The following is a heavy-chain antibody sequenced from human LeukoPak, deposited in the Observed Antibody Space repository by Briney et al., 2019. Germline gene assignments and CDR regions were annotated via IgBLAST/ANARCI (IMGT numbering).Heavy chain of an antibody. CDR1: GFTFSSYG. J-gene: IGHJ6*03. Sequence: PGGSLRLSCAASGFTFSSYGMHWVRQAPGKGLEWVAFIRYDGSNKYYADSVKGRFTISRDNSKNTLYLQMNSLRAEDTAVYYCARVRYYYYYMDVWGKGTTVTISS. CDR2: IRYDGSNK. CDR3: ARVRYYYYYMDV. V-gene: IGHV3-30*02.